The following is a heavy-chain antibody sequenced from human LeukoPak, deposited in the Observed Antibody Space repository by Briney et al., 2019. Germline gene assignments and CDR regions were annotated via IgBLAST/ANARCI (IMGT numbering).Heavy chain of an antibody. D-gene: IGHD5-24*01. Sequence: GGSLRLSCAASGFTFSSYGMHWVRQAPGKGLEWVGFIRYDGSNKYYADSVKGRFTISRDNSKNTLYLQMNSLRAEDTAVYYCAKDAGLHTPYYFDYWGQGTLVTVSS. CDR3: AKDAGLHTPYYFDY. J-gene: IGHJ4*02. CDR2: IRYDGSNK. V-gene: IGHV3-30*02. CDR1: GFTFSSYG.